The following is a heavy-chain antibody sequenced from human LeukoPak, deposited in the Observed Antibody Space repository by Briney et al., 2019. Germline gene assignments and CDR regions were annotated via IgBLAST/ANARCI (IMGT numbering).Heavy chain of an antibody. V-gene: IGHV1-69*13. Sequence: SVKVSCTASGGTFSSYAISWVRQAPGQGLEWMGGIIPIFGTANYAQKFQGRVTITADESTSTAYMELSSLRSEDTAVYYCAVYDSSGPYYFDYWGQGTLVTVSS. D-gene: IGHD3-22*01. J-gene: IGHJ4*02. CDR2: IIPIFGTA. CDR3: AVYDSSGPYYFDY. CDR1: GGTFSSYA.